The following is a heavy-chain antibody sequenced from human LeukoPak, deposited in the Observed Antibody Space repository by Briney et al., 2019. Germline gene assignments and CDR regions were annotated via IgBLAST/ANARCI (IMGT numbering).Heavy chain of an antibody. J-gene: IGHJ4*02. CDR1: GFTFSSYE. CDR2: ISSSGSTI. CDR3: ARGVRDCSGGSCYHY. V-gene: IGHV3-48*03. D-gene: IGHD2-15*01. Sequence: GGSLRLSCAASGFTFSSYEMNWVRQAPGKGLEWVSCISSSGSTIYYADSVKGRFTISRDNAKKSLYLQMNSLRAEDTAVYYCARGVRDCSGGSCYHYWGQGTLVTVSS.